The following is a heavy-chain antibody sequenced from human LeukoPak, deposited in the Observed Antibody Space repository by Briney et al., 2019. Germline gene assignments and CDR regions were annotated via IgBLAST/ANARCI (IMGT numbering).Heavy chain of an antibody. CDR2: IQEAGSEK. J-gene: IGHJ4*02. CDR1: GFTFGNYW. Sequence: GGSLRLSCAASGFTFGNYWMNWVRQAPGKGLQWVANIQEAGSEKYYVDSVKGRFTISRDNAKNSLYLQMNSLRAEDTAVYYCAIGRNDCRAGNCYSDYWGQGTLVTVSS. V-gene: IGHV3-7*01. CDR3: AIGRNDCRAGNCYSDY. D-gene: IGHD3-22*01.